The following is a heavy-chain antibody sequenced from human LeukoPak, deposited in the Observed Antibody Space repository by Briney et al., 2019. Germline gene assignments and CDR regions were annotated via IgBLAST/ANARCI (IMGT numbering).Heavy chain of an antibody. D-gene: IGHD3-10*01. CDR1: GFIFTNYG. V-gene: IGHV3-30*02. CDR2: IWYDGSNK. Sequence: GGSLRLSCGASGFIFTNYGMHWVRQAPGKGLEWVTFIWYDGSNKYYGDSVKGRFTISRDNSKNTLYLQMDSLRVEDTAVYYCAKDGSGMVRGVIILDYFDYWGQGTLVTVCS. J-gene: IGHJ4*02. CDR3: AKDGSGMVRGVIILDYFDY.